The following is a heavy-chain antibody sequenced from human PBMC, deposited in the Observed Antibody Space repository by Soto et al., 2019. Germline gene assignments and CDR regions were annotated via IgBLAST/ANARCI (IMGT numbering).Heavy chain of an antibody. CDR2: IYYSGST. J-gene: IGHJ5*02. D-gene: IGHD6-13*01. Sequence: PSATLSLTCTVAGGSLSSGHHYWSWIRPPPGEGLEWIGYIYYSGSTYYNPSLKSRVTISVDTSKNQFSLKLSSVTAADTAVYYCARDGYSSSWASGGFDPWGQGTLVTVS. CDR1: GGSLSSGHHY. CDR3: ARDGYSSSWASGGFDP. V-gene: IGHV4-30-4*01.